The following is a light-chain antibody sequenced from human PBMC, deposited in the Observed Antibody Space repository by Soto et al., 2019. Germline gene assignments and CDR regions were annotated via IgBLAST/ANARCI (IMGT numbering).Light chain of an antibody. Sequence: EIMMTQSPGTLSVSPGEGATLSCRASQNVNFNVAWYQQKVGQAPRLLISGASTRASGVPSRFSGSGSGTEFTLTISGLQSEDFAIYYCQQYNNWPRTFGQGTNLEI. CDR3: QQYNNWPRT. CDR2: GAS. V-gene: IGKV3-15*01. J-gene: IGKJ2*01. CDR1: QNVNFN.